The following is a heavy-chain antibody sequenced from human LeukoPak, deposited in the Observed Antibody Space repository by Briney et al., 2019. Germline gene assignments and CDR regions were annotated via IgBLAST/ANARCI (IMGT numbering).Heavy chain of an antibody. CDR1: GGSISSNNW. V-gene: IGHV4-4*02. Sequence: SETLSLTCAVPGGSISSNNWWSWVRQPPGKGLEWSGEIFHSGSTDYNPSLESRVTISVDKSKNQFSLKLSSVTAADTAVYYCARGFYGSGSYSSPGFHAFDVWGQGTMVTVSS. CDR3: ARGFYGSGSYSSPGFHAFDV. J-gene: IGHJ3*01. CDR2: IFHSGST. D-gene: IGHD3-10*01.